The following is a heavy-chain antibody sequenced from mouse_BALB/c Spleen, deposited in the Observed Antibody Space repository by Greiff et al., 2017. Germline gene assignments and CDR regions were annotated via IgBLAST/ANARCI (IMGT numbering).Heavy chain of an antibody. Sequence: QVQLQQPGAELVRPGASVKLSCKASGYTFTSYWINWVKQRPGQGLEWIGNIYPSDSYTNYNQKFKDKATLTVDKSSSTAYMQLSSPTSEDSAVYYCTRDYEDYFDYWGQGTTLTVSS. CDR3: TRDYEDYFDY. CDR2: IYPSDSYT. CDR1: GYTFTSYW. J-gene: IGHJ2*01. D-gene: IGHD2-4*01. V-gene: IGHV1-69*02.